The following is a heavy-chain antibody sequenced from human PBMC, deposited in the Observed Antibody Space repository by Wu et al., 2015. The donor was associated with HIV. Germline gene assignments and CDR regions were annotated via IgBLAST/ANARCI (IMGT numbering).Heavy chain of an antibody. CDR2: ISVYNGNT. CDR1: GYTFNTYG. J-gene: IGHJ3*02. CDR3: ARGLDIVVVSVAFPMMSFDI. V-gene: IGHV1-18*01. D-gene: IGHD2-2*03. Sequence: QVKLVQSGAEVKKPGASVKVSCKASGYTFNTYGINWVRQAPGQGLEWMGGISVYNGNTNYAQILQGRVTMTTDTSTTTVYMELRSLRSDDTAVYYCARGLDIVVVSVAFPMMSFDIVGPRDNGHRLF.